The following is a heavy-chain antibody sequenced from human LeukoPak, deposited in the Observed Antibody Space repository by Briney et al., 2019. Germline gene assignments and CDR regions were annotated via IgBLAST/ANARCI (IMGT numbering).Heavy chain of an antibody. D-gene: IGHD3-22*01. Sequence: GASVKVSCKASGYTFTSYAMHWVRQAPGQRLEWMGWINAGNGNTKYSQKFQGRVTITRDTSASTAYMELRSLRSDDTAVYYCARVFHDSSGYYPYYFDYWGQGTLVPVSS. CDR1: GYTFTSYA. CDR3: ARVFHDSSGYYPYYFDY. CDR2: INAGNGNT. J-gene: IGHJ4*02. V-gene: IGHV1-3*01.